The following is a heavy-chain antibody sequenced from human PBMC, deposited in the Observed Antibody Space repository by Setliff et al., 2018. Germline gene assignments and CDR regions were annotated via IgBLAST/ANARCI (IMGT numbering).Heavy chain of an antibody. V-gene: IGHV3-7*03. D-gene: IGHD5-18*01. CDR2: INPDGSEK. CDR3: ARDVGYTYGLGF. Sequence: LRLSCGASGFTYKNDWVSWVRQAPGKGLEWLASINPDGSEKYYVDSVKGRFTISRDNARNSMFLQMNSLKTEDTAVYYCARDVGYTYGLGFWGQGTLVTVSS. J-gene: IGHJ4*02. CDR1: GFTYKNDW.